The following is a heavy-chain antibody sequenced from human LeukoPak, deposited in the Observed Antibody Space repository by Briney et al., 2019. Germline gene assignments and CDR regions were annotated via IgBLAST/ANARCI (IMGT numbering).Heavy chain of an antibody. D-gene: IGHD3-22*01. CDR1: GGSFSGYY. Sequence: SETLSLTCAVYGGSFSGYYWSWIRQPPGKGLEWIGEINHSGSTNYNPSLKSRVTISVDTSKNQFSLKRSSVTAADTAVYYCARVGDSRVYYFDYWGQGTLVTVSS. CDR2: INHSGST. V-gene: IGHV4-34*01. J-gene: IGHJ4*02. CDR3: ARVGDSRVYYFDY.